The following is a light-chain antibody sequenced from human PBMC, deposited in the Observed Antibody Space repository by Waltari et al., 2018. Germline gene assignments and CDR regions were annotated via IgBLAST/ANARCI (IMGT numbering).Light chain of an antibody. CDR3: AAWDDSLGGLV. J-gene: IGLJ2*01. V-gene: IGLV1-47*01. CDR2: NNN. Sequence: QSVLTQPPSASGTPGQRVSISCSGSSSNIGGNYVYWYLQVPGTAPKLLIYNNNERPSGVSDRFSGSQSGTSASLAISGRRSEDEADYYCAAWDDSLGGLVVGGGTKVTVL. CDR1: SSNIGGNY.